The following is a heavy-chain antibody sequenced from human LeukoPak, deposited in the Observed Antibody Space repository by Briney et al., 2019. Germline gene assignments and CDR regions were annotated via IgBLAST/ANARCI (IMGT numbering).Heavy chain of an antibody. J-gene: IGHJ5*02. CDR1: GGSFSGYY. Sequence: KPSETLSLTCAVYGGSFSGYYWSWIRQPPGKGLEWIGEINHSGSTNYNPSLESRVTISVDTSKNQFSLKLSSVTAADTAVYYCARGYSSSWYAYNWFDPWGQGTLVTVSS. CDR3: ARGYSSSWYAYNWFDP. V-gene: IGHV4-34*01. D-gene: IGHD6-13*01. CDR2: INHSGST.